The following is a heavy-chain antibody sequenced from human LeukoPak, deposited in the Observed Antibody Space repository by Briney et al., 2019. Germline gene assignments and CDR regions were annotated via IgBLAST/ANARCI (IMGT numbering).Heavy chain of an antibody. CDR3: ARGFGGYSYGTPFYYGMDV. J-gene: IGHJ6*02. Sequence: SETLSLTCTVSGGSISSYYWSWIRQPPGKGLEWIGYIYYSGSTNYNPSPKSRVTISVDTSKNQFSLKLSSVTAADTAVYYCARGFGGYSYGTPFYYGMDVWGQGTTVTVSS. D-gene: IGHD5-18*01. CDR1: GGSISSYY. V-gene: IGHV4-59*08. CDR2: IYYSGST.